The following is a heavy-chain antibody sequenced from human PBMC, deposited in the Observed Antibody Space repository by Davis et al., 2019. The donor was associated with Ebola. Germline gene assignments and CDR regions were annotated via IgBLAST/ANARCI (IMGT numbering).Heavy chain of an antibody. J-gene: IGHJ6*04. CDR3: AKGGSGWPSDYSYGMGV. D-gene: IGHD6-19*01. CDR1: GYTFTNYY. V-gene: IGHV1-46*01. CDR2: INPNDGRT. Sequence: ASVKVSCKASGYTFTNYYMHWVRQAPGQGLEWMGMINPNDGRTIYAQKFQGRVTVTRDTSTTTVYMDLSSLRVDDTAVYYCAKGGSGWPSDYSYGMGVWGKGTTVTVSS.